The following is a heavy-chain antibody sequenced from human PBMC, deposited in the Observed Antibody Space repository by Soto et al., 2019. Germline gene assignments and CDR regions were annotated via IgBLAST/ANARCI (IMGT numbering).Heavy chain of an antibody. CDR3: ARVVQLWLPLYFDY. CDR1: GGSISSGGYY. Sequence: TLSLTCTVSGGSISSGGYYWSWIRQHPGEGLEWIGYIYYSGSTYYNPSLKSRVTISADTSKNQFSLKLSSVTAADTAVYYCARVVQLWLPLYFDYWGQGTLVTVS. CDR2: IYYSGST. V-gene: IGHV4-31*03. J-gene: IGHJ4*02. D-gene: IGHD5-18*01.